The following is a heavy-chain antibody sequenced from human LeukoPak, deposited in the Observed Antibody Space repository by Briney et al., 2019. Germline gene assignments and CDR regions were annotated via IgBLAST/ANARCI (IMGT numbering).Heavy chain of an antibody. Sequence: GGSLRLSCAASGFTFSSYGMHWVRQAPGQGLEWMGWINPNTGDTNYAQKFQGRVTMTRDTTISTAYMELSRLTSDDTAVYYCASYPRYSSSPPFDYWGQGTLVTVSS. CDR2: INPNTGDT. CDR3: ASYPRYSSSPPFDY. CDR1: GFTFSSYG. J-gene: IGHJ4*02. V-gene: IGHV1-2*02. D-gene: IGHD6-19*01.